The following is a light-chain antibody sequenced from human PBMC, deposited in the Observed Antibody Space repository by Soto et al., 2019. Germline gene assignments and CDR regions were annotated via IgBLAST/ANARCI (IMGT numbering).Light chain of an antibody. CDR1: QSVSNNF. Sequence: EIVLTQSPGTLSLSPGEIATLSFRASQSVSNNFLAWYQQKPGQAPRLLIYGASRMATGIPDRFSGSGSGTDFTLTISSLEPEDFAVYYCQQRSNLFTFGPGTKVDIK. CDR2: GAS. CDR3: QQRSNLFT. V-gene: IGKV3D-20*02. J-gene: IGKJ3*01.